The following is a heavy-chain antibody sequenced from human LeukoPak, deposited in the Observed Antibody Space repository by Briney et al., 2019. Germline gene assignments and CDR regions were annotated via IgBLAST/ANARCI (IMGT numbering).Heavy chain of an antibody. Sequence: GGSLRLSCAASGFTFSSYAMSWVRQAPGKGLEWVSAISGSGGSTYYADSVKGRFTISRDNSKNTLYLQMNSLKTEDTAVYYCTTLSLLRYFDWLLPYWGQGTLVTVSS. CDR3: TTLSLLRYFDWLLPY. D-gene: IGHD3-9*01. CDR1: GFTFSSYA. CDR2: ISGSGGST. V-gene: IGHV3-23*01. J-gene: IGHJ4*02.